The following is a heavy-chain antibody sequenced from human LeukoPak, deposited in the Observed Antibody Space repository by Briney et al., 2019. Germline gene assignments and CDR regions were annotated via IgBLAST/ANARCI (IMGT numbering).Heavy chain of an antibody. CDR2: IYTSGST. Sequence: PSETLSLTCTVSGGSISSYYWSWIRQPAGKGLEWIGRIYTSGSTNYNPSLKSRVTMSVDTSKNQFSPKLSSVTAADTAVYYCARGIGMVRDQGSTKVWYFDLWGRGTLVTVSS. V-gene: IGHV4-4*07. D-gene: IGHD3-10*01. CDR3: ARGIGMVRDQGSTKVWYFDL. J-gene: IGHJ2*01. CDR1: GGSISSYY.